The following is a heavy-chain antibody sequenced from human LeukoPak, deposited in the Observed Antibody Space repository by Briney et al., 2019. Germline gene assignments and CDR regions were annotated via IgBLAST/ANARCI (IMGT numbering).Heavy chain of an antibody. Sequence: GRSLRLSCAASGFTLSSYGMHWVRQAPGKGLEWVANIKQDGSEKYYVDSVKGRFTISRDNAKNSLYLQMNSLRAEDTAVYYCARLTGSYYPYWGQGTLVTVSS. V-gene: IGHV3-7*03. J-gene: IGHJ4*02. D-gene: IGHD1-26*01. CDR1: GFTLSSYG. CDR2: IKQDGSEK. CDR3: ARLTGSYYPY.